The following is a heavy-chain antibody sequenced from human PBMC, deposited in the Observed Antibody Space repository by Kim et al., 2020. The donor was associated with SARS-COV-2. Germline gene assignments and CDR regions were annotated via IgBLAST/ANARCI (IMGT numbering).Heavy chain of an antibody. J-gene: IGHJ6*02. V-gene: IGHV4-59*01. Sequence: SETLSLTCTVSGGSIRHYFWNWIRQSPGKVLEWIGYVSDTGNTNYNPSLYSRLTMTVARSKNQFSLNLSSVTAAVTATYYCARAGSSGTTYYYNGLDVWGRGTSVIVSS. CDR2: VSDTGNT. D-gene: IGHD3-10*01. CDR3: ARAGSSGTTYYYNGLDV. CDR1: GGSIRHYF.